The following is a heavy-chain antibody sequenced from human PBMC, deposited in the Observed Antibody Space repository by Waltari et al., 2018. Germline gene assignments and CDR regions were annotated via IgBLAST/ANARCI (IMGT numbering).Heavy chain of an antibody. D-gene: IGHD6-19*01. V-gene: IGHV3-7*01. J-gene: IGHJ3*02. Sequence: EVQLVESGGGLVQPGGSLRLSCAASGFAFSTDWMTWVRQAPGKGLGWVSNMKSDGSVKHYVESVKGRFTISRDNARNSLYLQMNSLRAEDTAVYYCTRDSSPGSQTSGWFDAFDIWGQGARVTVSA. CDR1: GFAFSTDW. CDR3: TRDSSPGSQTSGWFDAFDI. CDR2: MKSDGSVK.